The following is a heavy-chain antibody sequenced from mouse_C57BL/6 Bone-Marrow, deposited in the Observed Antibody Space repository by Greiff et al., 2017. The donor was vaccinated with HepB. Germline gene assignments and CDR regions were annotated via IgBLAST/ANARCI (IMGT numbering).Heavy chain of an antibody. J-gene: IGHJ2*01. CDR3: ARETTGYFDY. CDR1: GYSITSGYY. CDR2: ISYDGSN. V-gene: IGHV3-6*01. Sequence: EVKLMESGPGLVKPSQSLSLTCSVTGYSITSGYYWNWIRQFPGNKLEWMGYISYDGSNNYNPSLKNRISITRDTSKNQFFLKLNSVTTEDTATYYCARETTGYFDYWGQGTTLTVSS. D-gene: IGHD1-1*01.